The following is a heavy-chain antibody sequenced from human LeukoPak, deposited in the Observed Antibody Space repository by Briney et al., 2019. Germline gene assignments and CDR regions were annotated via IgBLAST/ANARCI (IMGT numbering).Heavy chain of an antibody. D-gene: IGHD3-22*01. CDR3: ARESVDYYDTQRYYFDY. CDR2: ISAYNGNT. Sequence: ASVKVSCKASGYTFTSYGISWVRQAPGQGLEWMGWISAYNGNTNYAQKLQGRVTITTDTSTSTAYMELRSLRSDDTAVYYCARESVDYYDTQRYYFDYWGQGTLVTVSS. CDR1: GYTFTSYG. J-gene: IGHJ4*02. V-gene: IGHV1-18*01.